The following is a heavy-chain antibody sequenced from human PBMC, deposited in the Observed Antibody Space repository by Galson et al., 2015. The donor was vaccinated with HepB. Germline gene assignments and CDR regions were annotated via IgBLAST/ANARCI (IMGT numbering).Heavy chain of an antibody. V-gene: IGHV1-69*13. CDR1: GGTLSSYA. D-gene: IGHD2-2*01. Sequence: SVKVSCKASGGTLSSYAISWVRQAPGQGLEWMGGIIPLFGTPNYAQKFQGRVTITADESTSTAYMELSSLRSEDTAVYHCASLFCSSTSCYSYYGMDVWGQGTTVTVSS. CDR2: IIPLFGTP. J-gene: IGHJ6*02. CDR3: ASLFCSSTSCYSYYGMDV.